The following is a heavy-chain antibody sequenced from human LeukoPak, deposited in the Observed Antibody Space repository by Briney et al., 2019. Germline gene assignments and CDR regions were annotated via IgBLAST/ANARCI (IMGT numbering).Heavy chain of an antibody. CDR1: GGSISSSSYY. J-gene: IGHJ4*02. CDR2: IYYSGST. V-gene: IGHV4-39*01. Sequence: SETLSLTCTVSGGSISSSSYYWGWIRQPPGKGLEWIGSIYYSGSTYYNPSLKSRVTISVDTSKNQFSLKLSSVTAADTAVYYCARPSGGVARRFDCWGQGTLVTVSS. D-gene: IGHD3-3*01. CDR3: ARPSGGVARRFDC.